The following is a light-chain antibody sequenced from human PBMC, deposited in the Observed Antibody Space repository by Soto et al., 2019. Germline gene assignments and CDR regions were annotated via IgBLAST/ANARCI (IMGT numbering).Light chain of an antibody. J-gene: IGKJ4*01. CDR1: QDISSY. Sequence: DIQMPQSPSSLSASLGDRFTITCQASQDISSYLNWYQQKPGKAPKLLIYDASNLETGVPSRFSGSGSGTDFAFTISSLQPEDIATYYCQQYDNLPLTFGGGTKVDIK. CDR2: DAS. CDR3: QQYDNLPLT. V-gene: IGKV1-33*01.